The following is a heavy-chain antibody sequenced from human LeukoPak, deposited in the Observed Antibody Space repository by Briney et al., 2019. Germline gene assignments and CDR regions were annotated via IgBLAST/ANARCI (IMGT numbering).Heavy chain of an antibody. J-gene: IGHJ4*02. Sequence: SETLSLTCSVSGGSIGNGAYYWAWIRQTPGKGLEWIGYIYYSGSTNYNPSLKSRVTISVDTSKNQFSLKLSSVTAADTAVYYCARGYYDSSGSHRWDYWGQGTLVTVSS. CDR3: ARGYYDSSGSHRWDY. D-gene: IGHD3-22*01. CDR2: IYYSGST. V-gene: IGHV4-61*08. CDR1: GGSIGNGAYY.